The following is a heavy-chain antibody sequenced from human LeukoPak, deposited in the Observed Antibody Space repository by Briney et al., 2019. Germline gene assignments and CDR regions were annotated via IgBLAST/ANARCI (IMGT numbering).Heavy chain of an antibody. V-gene: IGHV4-39*02. D-gene: IGHD6-19*01. CDR3: ASSGWYEGGVY. J-gene: IGHJ4*02. CDR1: GGSISSTSYF. Sequence: SETRSLTCTVSGGSISSTSYFWGWIRQPPGKGLEWIGSIYYSGSTYYNPSLKSRVTISVATPKNHFSLKLSSVTAADTAVYSCASSGWYEGGVYWGQGTLVTVSS. CDR2: IYYSGST.